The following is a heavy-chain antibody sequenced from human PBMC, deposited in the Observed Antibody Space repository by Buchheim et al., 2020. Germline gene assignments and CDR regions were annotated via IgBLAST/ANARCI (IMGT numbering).Heavy chain of an antibody. D-gene: IGHD6-13*01. CDR2: IYYSGST. J-gene: IGHJ6*02. CDR3: ARDQGRGYSSLGAYYYYGMDV. V-gene: IGHV4-31*03. CDR1: GGSISSGGYY. Sequence: QVQLQESGPGLVKPSQTLSLTCTVSGGSISSGGYYWSWIRQHPGKGLEWIGYIYYSGSTYYNPSLKSRVTISVATSKNQFSLKLSSVTAADTAVYYCARDQGRGYSSLGAYYYYGMDVWGQGTT.